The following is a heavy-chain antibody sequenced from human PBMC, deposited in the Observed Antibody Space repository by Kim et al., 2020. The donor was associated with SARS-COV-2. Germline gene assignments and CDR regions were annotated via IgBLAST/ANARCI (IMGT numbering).Heavy chain of an antibody. J-gene: IGHJ3*02. Sequence: GGSLRLSCAASGFTFDDYAMHWVRQAPGKGLEWVSLISGDGGSTYYADSVKGQFTISRDNSKNSRDLQMNSLITEDTALYYCGKDGGTHPGIAAAGTGDAFDIWGQGTMVSVSS. CDR3: GKDGGTHPGIAAAGTGDAFDI. V-gene: IGHV3-43*02. D-gene: IGHD6-13*01. CDR2: ISGDGGST. CDR1: GFTFDDYA.